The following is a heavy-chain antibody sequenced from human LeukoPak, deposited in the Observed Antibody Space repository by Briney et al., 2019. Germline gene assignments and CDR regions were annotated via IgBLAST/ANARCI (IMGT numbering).Heavy chain of an antibody. CDR3: ARRRLAGTTNSEGAFDY. CDR1: GGTFSSYA. CDR2: IIPIFGIA. J-gene: IGHJ4*02. Sequence: GASVKVSCKASGGTFSSYAISWVRQAPGQGLECMGRIIPIFGIANYAQKFQGRVTITADKSTSTAYMELSSLRSEDTAVYYCARRRLAGTTNSEGAFDYWGQGTLVTVSS. V-gene: IGHV1-69*04. D-gene: IGHD1-1*01.